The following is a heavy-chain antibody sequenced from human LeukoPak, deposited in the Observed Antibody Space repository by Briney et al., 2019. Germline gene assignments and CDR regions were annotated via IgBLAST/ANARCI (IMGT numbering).Heavy chain of an antibody. D-gene: IGHD1-14*01. J-gene: IGHJ5*02. Sequence: SETLSFTCTVSGGSISSYYWSWIRQPPGKGLEWIGYIYYSGSTNYNPSLKSRVTISVDTSKNQFSLKMSSVTAADTAVYYCTRVRTGLLDCFDPWGPGTLVTVSS. CDR3: TRVRTGLLDCFDP. CDR1: GGSISSYY. V-gene: IGHV4-59*01. CDR2: IYYSGST.